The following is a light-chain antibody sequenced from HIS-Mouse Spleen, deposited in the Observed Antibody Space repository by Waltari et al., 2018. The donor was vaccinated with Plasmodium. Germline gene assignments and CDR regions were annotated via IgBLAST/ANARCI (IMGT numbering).Light chain of an antibody. CDR2: EGS. CDR1: SSDVGSYNL. V-gene: IGLV2-23*03. Sequence: QSALTQPASVSASPGQSITISCTGTSSDVGSYNLVSWYQQHPGKAPQLMLYEGSKRPSGVSNRFSGSKSGNTASLTISGLQAEDEADYYCCSYAGSSTFVFGGGTKLTVL. J-gene: IGLJ3*02. CDR3: CSYAGSSTFV.